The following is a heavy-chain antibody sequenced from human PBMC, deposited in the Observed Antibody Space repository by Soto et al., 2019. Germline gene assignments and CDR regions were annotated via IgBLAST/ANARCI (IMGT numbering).Heavy chain of an antibody. Sequence: QVQLVQSGAEVKEPGASMKVSCKASGYIFTSYYIHWVRQAPGQGLEWMGFLNPSGGSTSYAQTFQGRVTMTRDTSTSTVYMDLSSLRSEDTAVYFCARNDKSGPDYWGQGTLVTVSS. CDR2: LNPSGGST. V-gene: IGHV1-46*01. D-gene: IGHD1-1*01. CDR1: GYIFTSYY. J-gene: IGHJ4*02. CDR3: ARNDKSGPDY.